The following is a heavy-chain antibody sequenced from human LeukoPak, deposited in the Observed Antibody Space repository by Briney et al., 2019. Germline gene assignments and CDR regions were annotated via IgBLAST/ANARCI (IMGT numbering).Heavy chain of an antibody. D-gene: IGHD1-26*01. CDR3: ARDPYNGSYGDDYYYYMDV. Sequence: RSGGSLRLSCAASGFTFDDYGMSWVRQVPGKGLEWVSGINWNGGSTGYADSVKGRFTISRDNAKNSLSLQMNSLRAEDTAVYYCARDPYNGSYGDDYYYYMDVWGKGTTVTISS. CDR2: INWNGGST. J-gene: IGHJ6*03. V-gene: IGHV3-20*04. CDR1: GFTFDDYG.